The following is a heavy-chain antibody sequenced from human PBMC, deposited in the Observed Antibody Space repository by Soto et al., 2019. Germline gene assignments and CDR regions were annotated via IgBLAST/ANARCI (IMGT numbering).Heavy chain of an antibody. V-gene: IGHV4-34*01. J-gene: IGHJ6*02. CDR3: ARQRGGIAARTYYYYGMDV. CDR1: GGSFSGYY. CDR2: INHSGST. D-gene: IGHD6-6*01. Sequence: SETLSFTCAVYGGSFSGYYWSWIRQPPGKGLEWIGEINHSGSTNYNPSLKSRVTISVDTSKNQFSLKLSSVTAADTAVYYCARQRGGIAARTYYYYGMDVWGQGTTVTVSS.